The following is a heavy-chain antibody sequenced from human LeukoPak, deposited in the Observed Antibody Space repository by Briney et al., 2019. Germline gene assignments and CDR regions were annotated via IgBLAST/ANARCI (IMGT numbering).Heavy chain of an antibody. V-gene: IGHV3-48*03. J-gene: IGHJ1*01. CDR1: GFTFSSYH. CDR3: AKPAYCGGDCYSSPFQH. Sequence: PGGSLRLSCAASGFTFSSYHMNWVRQAPGKGMEWVSYISSSGRTIYYADSVKGRFTISRDNAKNSLYLQMNSLRAEDTAVYYCAKPAYCGGDCYSSPFQHWRQGTLVTVSS. CDR2: ISSSGRTI. D-gene: IGHD2-21*02.